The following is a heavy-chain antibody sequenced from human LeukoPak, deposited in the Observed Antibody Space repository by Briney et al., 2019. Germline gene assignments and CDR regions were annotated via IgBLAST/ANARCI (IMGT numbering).Heavy chain of an antibody. CDR3: ARLASLSTIAHHGRTWVDP. CDR1: GGSISSSSDY. CDR2: IYYSGST. J-gene: IGHJ5*02. V-gene: IGHV4-61*01. Sequence: PSETLSLTCTVSGGSISSSSDYWSWIRQPPGKGLEWIGYIYYSGSTNYNPSLESRVTISVDTSKNQFSLKLSSVTAADTAVYYCARLASLSTIAHHGRTWVDPWGQGTLVTVSS. D-gene: IGHD4/OR15-4a*01.